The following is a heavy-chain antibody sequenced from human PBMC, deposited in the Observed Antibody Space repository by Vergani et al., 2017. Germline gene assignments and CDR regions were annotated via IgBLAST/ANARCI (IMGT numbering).Heavy chain of an antibody. J-gene: IGHJ3*02. V-gene: IGHV1-24*01. D-gene: IGHD3-16*02. CDR3: ATDLXVWGSYRPHTQKNDAFDI. CDR1: GYTLTELS. Sequence: QVQLVQSGAEVKKPGASVKVSCKVSGYTLTELSMHWVRQAPGKGLEWMGGFDPEDGETIYAQKFQGRVTMTEDTSTDTAYMELSSLRSEDTAVYYCATDLXVWGSYRPHTQKNDAFDIWGQGTMVTVSS. CDR2: FDPEDGET.